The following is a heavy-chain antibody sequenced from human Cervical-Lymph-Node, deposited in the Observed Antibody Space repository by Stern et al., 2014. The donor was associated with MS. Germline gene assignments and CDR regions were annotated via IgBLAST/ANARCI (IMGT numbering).Heavy chain of an antibody. CDR3: ARDYEDTSMLFDH. CDR2: ISYDGNHK. V-gene: IGHV3-30*03. Sequence: QVQLVQSGGAVVQPGRSLRLSCAASGFTFSSYGMHFVRQAPGKGLEWVTVISYDGNHKYYAASVKGRFTISRDNSKNTLHLQMNSVTPDDTAIYYCARDYEDTSMLFDHWGQGTLVTVSS. J-gene: IGHJ4*02. CDR1: GFTFSSYG. D-gene: IGHD2-8*01.